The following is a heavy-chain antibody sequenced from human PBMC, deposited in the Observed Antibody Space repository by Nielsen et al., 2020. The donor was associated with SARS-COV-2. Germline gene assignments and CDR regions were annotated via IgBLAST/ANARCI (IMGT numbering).Heavy chain of an antibody. CDR1: GGTFSSYA. J-gene: IGHJ4*02. CDR2: IIPIFDTA. V-gene: IGHV1-69*13. CDR3: AREVGATSPEFDY. D-gene: IGHD1-26*01. Sequence: SVKVSCKASGGTFSSYAISWVRQAPGQGLEWMGGIIPIFDTANYAQKFQGRVTITADESTSTAYMELGSLRSEDTAVYYCAREVGATSPEFDYWGQGTLVTVSS.